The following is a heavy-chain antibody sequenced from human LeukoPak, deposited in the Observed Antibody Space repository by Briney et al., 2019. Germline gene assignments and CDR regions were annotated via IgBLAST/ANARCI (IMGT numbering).Heavy chain of an antibody. J-gene: IGHJ4*02. V-gene: IGHV4-4*07. CDR1: GGSMNTHY. D-gene: IGHD3-16*01. CDR2: IYTSGST. CDR3: ANGGESSLPFDY. Sequence: PSETLSLTCSVSGGSMNTHYWNWIRQPAGKGLEWIGRIYTSGSTNHNPSLKSRVIMSLDTSKSQFSLHLTSVTAADTAVYYCANGGESSLPFDYWGQGTLVTVSS.